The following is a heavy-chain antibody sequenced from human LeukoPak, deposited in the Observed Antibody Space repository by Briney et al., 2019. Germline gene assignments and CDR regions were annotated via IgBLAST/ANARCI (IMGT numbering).Heavy chain of an antibody. CDR2: ISGSGGST. CDR1: GFTFSSYA. V-gene: IGHV3-23*01. CDR3: AKGDYYDSSGSIDY. J-gene: IGHJ4*02. D-gene: IGHD3-22*01. Sequence: GGSLRHSCAASGFTFSSYAMSWVRQAPGKGLEWVSAISGSGGSTYYADSVKGRFTISRDNSKNTLYLQMNSLRAEDTAVYYCAKGDYYDSSGSIDYWGQGTLVTVSS.